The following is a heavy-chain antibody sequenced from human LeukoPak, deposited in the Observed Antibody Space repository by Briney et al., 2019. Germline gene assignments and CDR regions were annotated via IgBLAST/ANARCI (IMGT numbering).Heavy chain of an antibody. CDR2: IYYNGST. CDR3: ARDVGGLDY. J-gene: IGHJ4*02. V-gene: IGHV4-61*01. CDR1: GGSVSSGRYY. Sequence: SETLSLTCTVSGGSVSSGRYYWSWIRQPPGKGLEWIGYIYYNGSTSYNPSLKGRVTILEDTSKNQFSLKLGSVTAADTAVYYCARDVGGLDYWGQGTLVTVSS.